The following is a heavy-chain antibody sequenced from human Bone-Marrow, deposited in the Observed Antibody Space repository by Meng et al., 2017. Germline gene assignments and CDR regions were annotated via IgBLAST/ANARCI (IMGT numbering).Heavy chain of an antibody. CDR1: GFSLSSYA. CDR3: AKDDSSGYGPDY. D-gene: IGHD5-18*01. CDR2: IGGSGTI. V-gene: IGHV3-23*04. J-gene: IGHJ4*02. Sequence: EGRRVESGGGLVQPGGSLRLSCAASGFSLSSYAMSWVRQAPGKGLEWVSLIGGSGTIHYADSVKGRVTISRDNSKNTVYLEMNSLRVEDTAVYYCAKDDSSGYGPDYWGQGTLVTVSS.